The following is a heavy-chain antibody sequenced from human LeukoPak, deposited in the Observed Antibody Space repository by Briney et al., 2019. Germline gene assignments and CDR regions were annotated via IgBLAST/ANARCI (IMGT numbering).Heavy chain of an antibody. CDR3: ARLTKGEQWLAYYFDY. Sequence: PSETLSLTCTVSGGSISGFVWSWIRQPPGEGLDYIGFIYDTGTPTNYNPLLKSRVTLSVDTSKSQFSLNLKSVTAADTAVYYCARLTKGEQWLAYYFDYWGQGALVTVSS. CDR1: GGSISGFV. D-gene: IGHD6-19*01. J-gene: IGHJ4*02. V-gene: IGHV4-59*08. CDR2: IYDTGTPT.